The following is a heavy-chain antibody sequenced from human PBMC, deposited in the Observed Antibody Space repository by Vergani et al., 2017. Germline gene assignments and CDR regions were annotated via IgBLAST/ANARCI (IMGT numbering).Heavy chain of an antibody. J-gene: IGHJ3*01. D-gene: IGHD3/OR15-3a*01. CDR2: IDDKGKS. Sequence: QVQLQESGPGLVKPPGTLSLTCAVSGDSISSNNCWTWVRNPPGKGLEWIGEIDDKGKSICNPTLKSRVTISVDNSKRHFSLHVTSVTAGDSAMYYCVRRDFWVGPRTFDFWGAGTPVTVSS. V-gene: IGHV4-4*03. CDR3: VRRDFWVGPRTFDF. CDR1: GDSISSNNC.